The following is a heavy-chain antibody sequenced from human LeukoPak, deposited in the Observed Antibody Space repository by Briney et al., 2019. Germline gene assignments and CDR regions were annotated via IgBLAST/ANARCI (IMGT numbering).Heavy chain of an antibody. CDR2: IYYSGST. V-gene: IGHV4-59*01. CDR1: GGSISSYD. CDR3: ARGSNYDSSGYPFDY. Sequence: SETLSLTCTVSGGSISSYDWSWIRQPPGKGLEWIGYIYYSGSTNYNPSLKSRVTISVDTSKNQFSLKLSSVTAADTAVYYCARGSNYDSSGYPFDYWGQGTLVTVSS. J-gene: IGHJ4*02. D-gene: IGHD3-22*01.